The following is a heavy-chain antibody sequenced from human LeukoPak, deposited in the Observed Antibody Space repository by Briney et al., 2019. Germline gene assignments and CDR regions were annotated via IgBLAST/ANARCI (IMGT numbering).Heavy chain of an antibody. CDR3: ARTTEAHSWRTRYYDYYMDV. V-gene: IGHV4-34*01. J-gene: IGHJ6*03. Sequence: SETLSLTCAVYGGSFNGYYWSWIRQPPGKGLEWIGEINHSGSTNYNPSLKSRVTISVDTSKNQFSLKLSSVTAADTAVYYCARTTEAHSWRTRYYDYYMDVWGKGTTVTVSS. D-gene: IGHD6-13*01. CDR1: GGSFNGYY. CDR2: INHSGST.